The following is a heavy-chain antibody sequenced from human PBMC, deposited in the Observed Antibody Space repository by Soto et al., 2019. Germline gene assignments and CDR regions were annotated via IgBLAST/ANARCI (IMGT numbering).Heavy chain of an antibody. D-gene: IGHD6-6*01. J-gene: IGHJ6*03. CDR3: ARLSEESSSSNYFYFHIDV. Sequence: QVQLVQSGSEGKEPGASMKISCQASGYTFTRYYITWVRQATGQGLEWMGWMNPQTGNTAYAEKFQGRVTMTRSTSINTAYMELSAPRSEDTAVYYCARLSEESSSSNYFYFHIDVWGKGSTVTVSS. CDR1: GYTFTRYY. CDR2: MNPQTGNT. V-gene: IGHV1-8*01.